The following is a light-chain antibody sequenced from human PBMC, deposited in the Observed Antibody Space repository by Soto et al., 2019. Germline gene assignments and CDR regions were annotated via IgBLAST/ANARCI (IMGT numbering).Light chain of an antibody. Sequence: QSALTQPRSVSGSPGQSVTISCTGTSSDVGGYNYVSWSQQHPGKAPKLMIYDVNERPSGVPDRFSGSKSGNTASLTISGLQAEDEADYYCCSYTGSYTWVFGGGTQLTVL. J-gene: IGLJ3*02. CDR3: CSYTGSYTWV. CDR1: SSDVGGYNY. CDR2: DVN. V-gene: IGLV2-11*01.